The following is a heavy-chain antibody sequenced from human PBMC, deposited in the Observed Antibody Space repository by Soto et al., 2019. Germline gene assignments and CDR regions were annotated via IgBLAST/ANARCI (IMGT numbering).Heavy chain of an antibody. V-gene: IGHV3-30-3*01. J-gene: IGHJ6*02. CDR3: ARDIVLMVYAISYGMDV. Sequence: GGSLRLSCAASGFTFSSYAMHWVRQAPGKGLEWVAVISYDGSNKYYADSVKGRFTISRDNSKNTLYLQMNSLRAEDTAVYYCARDIVLMVYAISYGMDVWGQGTTVTVSS. CDR2: ISYDGSNK. CDR1: GFTFSSYA. D-gene: IGHD2-8*01.